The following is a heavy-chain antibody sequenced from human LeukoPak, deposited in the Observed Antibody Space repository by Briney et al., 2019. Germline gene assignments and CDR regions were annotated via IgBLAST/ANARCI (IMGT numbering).Heavy chain of an antibody. D-gene: IGHD2-2*01. J-gene: IGHJ4*02. CDR2: ISGSGDST. V-gene: IGHV3-23*01. CDR1: GFTFTDYA. CDR3: AKGPSGIVVVPGDY. Sequence: GGSLRLSCAASGFTFTDYAMTWVRQAPGKGLEWVSGISGSGDSTYHADSVRGRFAISRDNSKNTLYLQMNSLRAEDTAVYYCAKGPSGIVVVPGDYWGQGTLVTVSS.